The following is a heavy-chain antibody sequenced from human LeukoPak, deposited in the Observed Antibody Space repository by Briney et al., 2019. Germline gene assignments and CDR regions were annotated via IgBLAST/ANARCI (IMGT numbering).Heavy chain of an antibody. CDR2: ISSSSSYI. D-gene: IGHD6-6*01. CDR3: ARVRLLAARPGGMDV. V-gene: IGHV3-21*01. Sequence: GGSLRLSCAASGFTFSSYSMNWVRQAPGKGLEWVSSISSSSSYIYYADSVKGRFTISRDNAKNSLYLQMNSLRAEDTAVYYCARVRLLAARPGGMDVWGQRTTVTVSS. J-gene: IGHJ6*02. CDR1: GFTFSSYS.